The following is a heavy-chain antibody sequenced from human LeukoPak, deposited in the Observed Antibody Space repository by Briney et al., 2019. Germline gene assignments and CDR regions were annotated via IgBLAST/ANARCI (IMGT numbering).Heavy chain of an antibody. J-gene: IGHJ3*02. CDR3: ARDPPTVGATDFDI. CDR1: GGSISSSSYY. D-gene: IGHD1-26*01. Sequence: SSETLSLTCTVSGGSISSSSYYWGWIRQPPGKGLEWIGSIYYSGSTYYNPSLKSRVTISVDTSKNQFSLKLSSVTAADTAVYYCARDPPTVGATDFDIWGQGTMVTVSS. V-gene: IGHV4-39*07. CDR2: IYYSGST.